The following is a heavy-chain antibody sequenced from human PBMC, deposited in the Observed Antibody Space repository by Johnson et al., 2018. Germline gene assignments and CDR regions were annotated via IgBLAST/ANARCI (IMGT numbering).Heavy chain of an antibody. Sequence: VQLQESGGGLVQPGGSXRLSCAASGFTFSSYWMHWVRQAPGKGLVWVSRITSDGSSTSYADSVKGRFTISRDNANNTLYRQMNSLRAEDTAVYYCEREKYVSGSYFGLYSYNPMDVWCKGTTVTGSS. CDR1: GFTFSSYW. D-gene: IGHD3-10*01. CDR2: ITSDGSST. CDR3: EREKYVSGSYFGLYSYNPMDV. V-gene: IGHV3-74*01. J-gene: IGHJ6*03.